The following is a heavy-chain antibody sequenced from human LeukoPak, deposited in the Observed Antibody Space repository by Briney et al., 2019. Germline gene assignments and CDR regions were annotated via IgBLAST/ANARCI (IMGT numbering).Heavy chain of an antibody. CDR1: GGSISSYY. D-gene: IGHD3-3*01. Sequence: SETLSLTCTVSGGSISSYYWSWIRQPPGKGLEWIGYVYYSGSTNYNPSLKSRVTTSVDTSKNQFSLKLSSVTAADTAVYYCARASLLEWLFLGDAFDIWGQGTMVTVSS. J-gene: IGHJ3*02. CDR3: ARASLLEWLFLGDAFDI. V-gene: IGHV4-59*01. CDR2: VYYSGST.